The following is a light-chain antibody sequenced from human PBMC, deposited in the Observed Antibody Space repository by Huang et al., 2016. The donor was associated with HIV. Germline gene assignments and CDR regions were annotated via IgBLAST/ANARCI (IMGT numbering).Light chain of an antibody. J-gene: IGKJ4*01. CDR3: MQGTHWPLT. CDR1: QSLLHSDGNTY. Sequence: DVVMTQSPLSLPVTLGQPASISCRSRQSLLHSDGNTYLIWLQQRPGHSPRRLIYKVSNRDSGVPDRFSGSGSGSDFTLRISRVEPEDVGVYYCMQGTHWPLTFGGGTKVEIK. V-gene: IGKV2-30*02. CDR2: KVS.